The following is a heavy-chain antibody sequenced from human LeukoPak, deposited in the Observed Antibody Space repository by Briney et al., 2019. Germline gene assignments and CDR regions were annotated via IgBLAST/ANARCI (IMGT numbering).Heavy chain of an antibody. CDR2: INPSGGST. V-gene: IGHV1-46*01. Sequence: GASVKVSCKASGYTFTSYYMHWVRQTPGQGLEWMGIINPSGGSTSYAQKFQGRVTMTRDTSTSTVYMELSSLRSEDTAVYYCARDPQWLRMFDYWGQGTLVTVSS. D-gene: IGHD5-12*01. CDR3: ARDPQWLRMFDY. J-gene: IGHJ4*02. CDR1: GYTFTSYY.